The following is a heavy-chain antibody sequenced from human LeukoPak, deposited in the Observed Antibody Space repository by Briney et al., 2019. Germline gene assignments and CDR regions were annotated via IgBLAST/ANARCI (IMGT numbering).Heavy chain of an antibody. J-gene: IGHJ6*03. V-gene: IGHV3-7*01. D-gene: IGHD3/OR15-3a*01. CDR1: GFIFSSYW. Sequence: PGGSLRLSCAASGFIFSSYWMAWVRQAPGKGLEWVANIKEDGSDKNYVDSVKGRFTISRDNAKNSLYLQMNSLRAEDTAVYFCARPTWTNYMDVWGKGTAVTISS. CDR2: IKEDGSDK. CDR3: ARPTWTNYMDV.